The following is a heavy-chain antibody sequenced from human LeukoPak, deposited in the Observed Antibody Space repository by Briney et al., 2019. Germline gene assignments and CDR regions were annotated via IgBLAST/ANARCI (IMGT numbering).Heavy chain of an antibody. CDR3: AKGRCSGGSCYGRGFDY. Sequence: GGSLRLSRVASRFTFDTYAVSWVRPAPGRGVEWVSGLSGSGGSTYYADSVKGRFTISRDNAKNTLYLQMNSLRAEDTAVYYCAKGRCSGGSCYGRGFDYGGQGTLVSVSS. D-gene: IGHD2-15*01. CDR2: LSGSGGST. J-gene: IGHJ4*02. V-gene: IGHV3-23*01. CDR1: RFTFDTYA.